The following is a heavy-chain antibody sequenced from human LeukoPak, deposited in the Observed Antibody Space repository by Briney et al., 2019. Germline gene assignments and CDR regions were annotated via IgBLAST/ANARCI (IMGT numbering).Heavy chain of an antibody. V-gene: IGHV4-34*01. CDR1: GGSFSGYY. Sequence: KPSETLSLTCAVYGGSFSGYYWSWIRQPPGKGLEWIWEINPSGSTNYNPSLKSRVTISVDTSKNQFSLKLSSVTAAGTAVYYCAVVLDDYWGQGTLVTVSS. CDR2: INPSGST. CDR3: AVVLDDY. D-gene: IGHD2-15*01. J-gene: IGHJ4*02.